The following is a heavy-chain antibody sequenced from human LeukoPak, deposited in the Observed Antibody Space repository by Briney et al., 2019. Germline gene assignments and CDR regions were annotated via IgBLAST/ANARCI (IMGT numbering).Heavy chain of an antibody. J-gene: IGHJ5*02. V-gene: IGHV1-8*01. D-gene: IGHD3-3*01. CDR3: ARGRNLGYEFWSGYYISQNWFDP. Sequence: ASVKVSCKASGYTFTSYDINWVRQATGQGLEWMGWMNPNSGNTGYAQKFQGRVTMTRNTSISTAYMELSSLRSEDTAVYYCARGRNLGYEFWSGYYISQNWFDPWGQGTLVTVSS. CDR2: MNPNSGNT. CDR1: GYTFTSYD.